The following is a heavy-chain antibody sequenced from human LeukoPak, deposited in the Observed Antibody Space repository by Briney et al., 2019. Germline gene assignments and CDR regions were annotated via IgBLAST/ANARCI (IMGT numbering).Heavy chain of an antibody. CDR3: ARGRVTDNWNGGHWFDP. V-gene: IGHV4-34*01. CDR1: DKSLKGYY. D-gene: IGHD1-20*01. Sequence: SETLSLTCAVSDKSLKGYYWSWVRQPPGEGLEWIGQINDRGSTNYNPSLKSRVTTSLDTPKKQFSLRLSSVPAADTAVFYCARGRVTDNWNGGHWFDPWGRGTLVIVSS. J-gene: IGHJ5*02. CDR2: INDRGST.